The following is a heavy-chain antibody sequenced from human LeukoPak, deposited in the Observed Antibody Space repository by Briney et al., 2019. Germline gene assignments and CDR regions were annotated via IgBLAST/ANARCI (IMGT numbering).Heavy chain of an antibody. D-gene: IGHD6-19*01. CDR3: ARRIAGDGSHAFDI. CDR2: ISSGSDTI. V-gene: IGHV3-48*04. J-gene: IGHJ3*02. CDR1: GFTLSSNS. Sequence: GGSLRLSCAASGFTLSSNSMKWVRQAPGKGLEWVAYISSGSDTIYTADSVKGRFTISRDNAENSLYLQMNSLRAEDTAVYYCARRIAGDGSHAFDIWGQGTMVTVSS.